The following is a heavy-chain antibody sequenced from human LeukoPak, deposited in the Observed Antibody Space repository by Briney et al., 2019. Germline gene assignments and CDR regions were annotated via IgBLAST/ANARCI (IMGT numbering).Heavy chain of an antibody. V-gene: IGHV3-21*01. Sequence: PGGSLRLSCAASGFTFSGYTMSWVRQAPGKGLEWVSSVDTGSSYIYYTDSVKGRFTISRDNAKNSLYLQMNSLRVDDTAVFYCARVSMVRGVQYYFDFWGQGTLVTVSS. CDR3: ARVSMVRGVQYYFDF. D-gene: IGHD3-10*01. J-gene: IGHJ4*02. CDR1: GFTFSGYT. CDR2: VDTGSSYI.